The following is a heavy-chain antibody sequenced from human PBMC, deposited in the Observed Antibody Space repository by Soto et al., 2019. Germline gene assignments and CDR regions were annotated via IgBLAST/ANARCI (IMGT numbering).Heavy chain of an antibody. J-gene: IGHJ4*02. D-gene: IGHD4-17*01. Sequence: VQLVESGGGVVQPGRSLRLSCAASGFTFSNYGMHWVRQAPGKGLEWVAVISYHGSDKYYADSVKGRFTISRDNSKNTLYLQMDSLRAEDTAVYYCAKDHLTTTGTTVGYWGQGTLVTVSS. V-gene: IGHV3-30*18. CDR1: GFTFSNYG. CDR3: AKDHLTTTGTTVGY. CDR2: ISYHGSDK.